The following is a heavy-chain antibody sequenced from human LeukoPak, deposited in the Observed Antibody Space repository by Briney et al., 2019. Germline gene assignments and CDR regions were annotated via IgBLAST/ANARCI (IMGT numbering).Heavy chain of an antibody. CDR2: INSDGSST. Sequence: GGSLRLSCAASGFTFSSYWMHWVRQAPGKGLVWVSRINSDGSSTSYADSVKGRFTISRDNAKNTLYLQMNSLRAEDTAVYYCAREDMATILFDYWGQGTLVTVSS. J-gene: IGHJ4*02. CDR3: AREDMATILFDY. V-gene: IGHV3-74*01. D-gene: IGHD5-24*01. CDR1: GFTFSSYW.